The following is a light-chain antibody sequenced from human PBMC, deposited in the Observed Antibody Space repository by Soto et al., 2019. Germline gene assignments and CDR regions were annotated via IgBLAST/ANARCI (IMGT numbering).Light chain of an antibody. J-gene: IGKJ2*01. V-gene: IGKV3-15*01. Sequence: EIVMTQSPATLSVSPGERATLSCRASQSVSSNLAWYQQKPGQDPRLLIYGASTRATGIPARFSGSGSGTEFTPTISSMQSEDFAVYYCQQYNNWPLYTFGQGTKLEIK. CDR1: QSVSSN. CDR3: QQYNNWPLYT. CDR2: GAS.